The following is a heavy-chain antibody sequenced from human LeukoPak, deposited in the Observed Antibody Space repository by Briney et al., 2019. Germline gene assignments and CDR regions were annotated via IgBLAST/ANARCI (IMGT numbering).Heavy chain of an antibody. CDR1: GFTLSRHW. V-gene: IGHV3-15*01. J-gene: IGHJ4*02. Sequence: PGGSLRLSCAASGFTLSRHWMTWVRQAPGKGLEWVGLIKSKTAGGTTEYAAPVKDRFTISRDDSKNTLYLQMNSLKTEDTAVYYCTTWTSHWGQGTLVTVSS. CDR3: TTWTSH. D-gene: IGHD3/OR15-3a*01. CDR2: IKSKTAGGTT.